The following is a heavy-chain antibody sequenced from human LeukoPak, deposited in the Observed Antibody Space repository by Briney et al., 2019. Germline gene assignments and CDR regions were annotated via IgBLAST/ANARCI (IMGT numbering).Heavy chain of an antibody. Sequence: GGSLRLSCAASGFTFSSYSMNWVRQAPGKGLEWVSYISSSSSTIYYADSVKGRFTISRDNAKNSLYLQMNSLRAEDTAVYYCARDPAYCGGDCYPDAFDIWGQGTMVTVYS. V-gene: IGHV3-48*01. CDR1: GFTFSSYS. D-gene: IGHD2-21*02. CDR2: ISSSSSTI. CDR3: ARDPAYCGGDCYPDAFDI. J-gene: IGHJ3*02.